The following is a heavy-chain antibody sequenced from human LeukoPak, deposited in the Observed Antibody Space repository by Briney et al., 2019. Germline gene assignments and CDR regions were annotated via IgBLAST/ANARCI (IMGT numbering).Heavy chain of an antibody. V-gene: IGHV4-59*01. CDR3: ARVTLGSDAFDI. J-gene: IGHJ3*02. D-gene: IGHD3-10*01. CDR1: GGSISSYY. Sequence: PSETLSLTCTVSGGSISSYYWSWLRQPPGKGLEWIGYIYYSGSTNYNPSLKSRVTISVDTSKNQFSLKLSSVTAADTAVYYCARVTLGSDAFDIWGQGTMVTVSS. CDR2: IYYSGST.